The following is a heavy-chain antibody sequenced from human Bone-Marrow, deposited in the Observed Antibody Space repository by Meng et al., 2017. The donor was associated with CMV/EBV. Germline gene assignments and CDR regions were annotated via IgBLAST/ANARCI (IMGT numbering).Heavy chain of an antibody. CDR3: ARALAKTYYYDSSGYDYLDY. Sequence: ASVKVSCKASGYTFTGYYMHWVRQAPGQGLEWMGWINPNSGGTNYAQKFQGRVTMTRDTSISTAYMELSRLRSDDTAVYYCARALAKTYYYDSSGYDYLDYWGQGPLVTVSS. D-gene: IGHD3-22*01. CDR1: GYTFTGYY. J-gene: IGHJ4*02. CDR2: INPNSGGT. V-gene: IGHV1-2*02.